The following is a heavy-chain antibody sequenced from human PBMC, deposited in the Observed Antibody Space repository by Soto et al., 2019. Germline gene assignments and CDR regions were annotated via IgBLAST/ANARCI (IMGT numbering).Heavy chain of an antibody. CDR2: IRKDGGPE. CDR1: GFSFGSDW. V-gene: IGHV3-7*05. D-gene: IGHD3-16*01. Sequence: DVHLTESGGGLVQPGGSLRLSCGASGFSFGSDWMAWVRQAPGKGLEWVANIRKDGGPEHYAASVRGRFCVSRDNAKDFLYLQMNSLRLEDTAVYYCTRDAHYRDDSAYYDVFDIWGQGTMVTVSS. CDR3: TRDAHYRDDSAYYDVFDI. J-gene: IGHJ3*02.